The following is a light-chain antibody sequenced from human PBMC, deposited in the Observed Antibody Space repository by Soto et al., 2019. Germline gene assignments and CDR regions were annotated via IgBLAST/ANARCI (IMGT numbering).Light chain of an antibody. V-gene: IGKV1-39*01. CDR2: AAS. CDR3: QQSYSTPYT. CDR1: QSISSY. Sequence: DIQMTQSPSSLSASVGDRVTITCRASQSISSYLNWYQQKPGKAPKLLIYAASSLQSGGPSRFSGSGSGTDFTPAISSLQPEDFATYYCQQSYSTPYTFGQGTKLEIK. J-gene: IGKJ2*01.